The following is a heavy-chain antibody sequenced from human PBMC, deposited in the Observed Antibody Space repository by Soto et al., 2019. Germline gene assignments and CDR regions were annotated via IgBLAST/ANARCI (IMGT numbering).Heavy chain of an antibody. CDR2: ISNDGNNE. J-gene: IGHJ4*02. D-gene: IGHD1-1*01. CDR3: ARDRLEMGYYFDY. CDR1: GFTFSSYV. V-gene: IGHV3-30-3*01. Sequence: GESLKISCAASGFTFSSYVMHWVRQAPGKGLEWVAHISNDGNNEYYVDSAKGRFTISRDNAKNSLYLQMNSLRAEDTAVYYCARDRLEMGYYFDYWGQGTLVTVSS.